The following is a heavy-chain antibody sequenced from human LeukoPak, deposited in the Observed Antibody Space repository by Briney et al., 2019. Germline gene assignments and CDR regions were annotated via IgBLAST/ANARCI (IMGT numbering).Heavy chain of an antibody. J-gene: IGHJ4*02. Sequence: GGSLRLSCAASGFTLSNSWMHWVRQAPGMGLVRVSRLPPDELGIIYADSVKGRFTVSRDNAKNTVYLQMNNLRVDDTAMYYCVGTIASRGSEYWGQGALVTVSS. D-gene: IGHD6-6*01. CDR3: VGTIASRGSEY. CDR1: GFTLSNSW. CDR2: LPPDELGI. V-gene: IGHV3-74*01.